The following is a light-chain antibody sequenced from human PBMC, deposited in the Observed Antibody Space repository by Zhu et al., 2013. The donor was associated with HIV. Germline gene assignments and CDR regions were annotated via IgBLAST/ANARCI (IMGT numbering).Light chain of an antibody. J-gene: IGLJ3*02. CDR3: SSYTSTITLVV. Sequence: QSALTQPASVSGSPGQSITISCTGTSSDVGSYKLVSWYQHHPGKAPKLMIYEVTKRPSGVSDRFSGSKSGSTASLTISGLQTEDEADYYCSSYTSTITLVVFGGGTKLTVL. V-gene: IGLV2-14*02. CDR2: EVT. CDR1: SSDVGSYKL.